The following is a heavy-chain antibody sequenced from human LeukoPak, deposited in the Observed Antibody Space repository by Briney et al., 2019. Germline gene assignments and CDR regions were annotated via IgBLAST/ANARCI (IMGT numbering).Heavy chain of an antibody. CDR1: GGSMSNYY. CDR3: ARLRGNYFPDY. Sequence: SETLSLTCAVSGGSMSNYYWSWIRQPPGKGLEWTGYIYYSGSTNYNPSLKSRVTISVDTSKNQFSLKLTSVTAADTAAYYCARLRGNYFPDYWGQGTLVTVSS. J-gene: IGHJ4*02. V-gene: IGHV4-59*01. D-gene: IGHD4-11*01. CDR2: IYYSGST.